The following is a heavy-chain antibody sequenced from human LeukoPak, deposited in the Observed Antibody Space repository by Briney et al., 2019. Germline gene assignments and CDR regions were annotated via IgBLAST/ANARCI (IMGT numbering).Heavy chain of an antibody. CDR3: ARDGGVLRYFDWSTNWFDH. V-gene: IGHV3-74*01. Sequence: GGSLRLSCAASGFTFSSYWMHWVRQAPGKGLVWVSRINSDGSSTSYADSVKGRFTISRDNAKNTLYLQMNSLRAEDTAVYYCARDGGVLRYFDWSTNWFDHWGQGTLVTVSS. CDR1: GFTFSSYW. CDR2: INSDGSST. D-gene: IGHD3-9*01. J-gene: IGHJ5*02.